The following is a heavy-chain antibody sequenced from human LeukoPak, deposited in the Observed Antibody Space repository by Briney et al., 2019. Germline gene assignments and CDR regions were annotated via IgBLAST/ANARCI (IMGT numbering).Heavy chain of an antibody. CDR1: GGSISSGSYY. J-gene: IGHJ4*02. CDR3: AREFYYDSSGYYSVYFDY. V-gene: IGHV4-61*02. CDR2: IYTSGST. D-gene: IGHD3-22*01. Sequence: SETLSLTXTVSGGSISSGSYYWSWIRQPAGKGLEWIGRIYTSGSTNYNPSLKSRVTISVDTSKNQFSLKLSSVTAADTAVYYCAREFYYDSSGYYSVYFDYWGQGTLVTVSS.